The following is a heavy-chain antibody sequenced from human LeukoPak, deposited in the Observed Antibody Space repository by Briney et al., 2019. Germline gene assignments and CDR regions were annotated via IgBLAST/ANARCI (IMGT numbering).Heavy chain of an antibody. V-gene: IGHV3-23*01. CDR3: AKDLGYSSGWYHDC. Sequence: GGSLRLSCAASGFTFSTYAMSWVRQAAGKGLEWVASISGNSGSTYYADSVKGRFTISRANSKNTLYMQMTTLRAEDTAVYYCAKDLGYSSGWYHDCWGQGTLVTVSS. CDR2: ISGNSGST. CDR1: GFTFSTYA. D-gene: IGHD6-19*01. J-gene: IGHJ4*02.